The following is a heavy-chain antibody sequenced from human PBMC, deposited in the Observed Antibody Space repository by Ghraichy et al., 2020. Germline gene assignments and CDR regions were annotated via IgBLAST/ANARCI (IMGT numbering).Heavy chain of an antibody. V-gene: IGHV3-9*01. J-gene: IGHJ4*02. CDR2: ISWNSGSI. CDR1: GFTFDDYA. Sequence: GGSLRLSCAASGFTFDDYAMHWVRQAPGKGLEWVSGISWNSGSIGYADSVKGRFTISRDNAKNSLYLQMNSLRAEDTALYYCAKDGGASSYFDYCGQGTLVTVSS. D-gene: IGHD1-26*01. CDR3: AKDGGASSYFDY.